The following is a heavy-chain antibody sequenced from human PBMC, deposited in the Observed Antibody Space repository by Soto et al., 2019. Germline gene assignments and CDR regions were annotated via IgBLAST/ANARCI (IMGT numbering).Heavy chain of an antibody. CDR1: GGSISSSSYY. D-gene: IGHD2-21*02. CDR3: ARRYCGGDCYYVLSYYFDY. J-gene: IGHJ4*02. CDR2: IYYSGST. Sequence: PSETLSLTCTVSGGSISSSSYYWGWIRQPPGKGLEWIGSIYYSGSTYYNPSLKSRVTISVDTSKNQFSLKLSSVTAADTAVYYCARRYCGGDCYYVLSYYFDYWGQGTLVTVSS. V-gene: IGHV4-39*01.